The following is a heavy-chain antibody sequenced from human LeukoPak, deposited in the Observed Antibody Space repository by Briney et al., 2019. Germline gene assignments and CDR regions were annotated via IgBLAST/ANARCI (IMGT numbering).Heavy chain of an antibody. V-gene: IGHV4-59*01. D-gene: IGHD3-22*01. Sequence: SETLSLTCTVSGGSISSYYWSWIRQPPGKGLEWIGYIYYSGSTNYNPSLKSRVTISVDTSKNQFSLKLSSVTAADTAVYYCAREKMDYHDSSGYLDYWGQGTLVTVSS. CDR3: AREKMDYHDSSGYLDY. J-gene: IGHJ4*02. CDR1: GGSISSYY. CDR2: IYYSGST.